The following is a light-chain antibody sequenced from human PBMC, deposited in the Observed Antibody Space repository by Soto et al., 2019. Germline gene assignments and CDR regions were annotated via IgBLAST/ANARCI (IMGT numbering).Light chain of an antibody. J-gene: IGKJ4*01. CDR3: QQLNSYPLT. CDR1: QGISSY. CDR2: AAS. V-gene: IGKV1-9*01. Sequence: DIQLTQSPSFLSASVGDRVTITCRASQGISSYLAWYQQKPGKASKLLIYAASTLQSGVPSRFSGSGSETEFTLTISSLQPEDFATYYCQQLNSYPLTFGGGTKVEIK.